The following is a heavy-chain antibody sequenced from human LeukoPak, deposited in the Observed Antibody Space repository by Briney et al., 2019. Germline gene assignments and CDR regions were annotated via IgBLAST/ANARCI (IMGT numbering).Heavy chain of an antibody. V-gene: IGHV3-9*01. J-gene: IGHJ4*02. D-gene: IGHD6-19*01. Sequence: LRLSCSASGFTFNNYSMNWVRQAPGKGLEWVSGISWNSGSIGYADSVKGRFTISRDNAKNSLYLQMNSLRAEDTALYYCAKDSSGWTYYFDYWGQGTLVTVSS. CDR2: ISWNSGSI. CDR3: AKDSSGWTYYFDY. CDR1: GFTFNNYS.